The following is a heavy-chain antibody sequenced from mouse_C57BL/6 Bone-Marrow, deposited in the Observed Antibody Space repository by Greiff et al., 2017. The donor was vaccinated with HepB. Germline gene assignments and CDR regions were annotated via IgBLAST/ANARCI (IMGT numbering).Heavy chain of an antibody. V-gene: IGHV1-50*01. CDR2: IDPSDSYT. CDR3: ARDYYGSSAGVAY. CDR1: GFTFTRYW. Sequence: QVQLQQPGAELVKPGASVKLSCKASGFTFTRYWMQWVKQRPGQGLEWIGEIDPSDSYTNYNQKFKGKATLPVDTSSSTAYMQLSSRTSEDSAVYYCARDYYGSSAGVAYWGQGTLVTVSA. D-gene: IGHD1-1*01. J-gene: IGHJ3*01.